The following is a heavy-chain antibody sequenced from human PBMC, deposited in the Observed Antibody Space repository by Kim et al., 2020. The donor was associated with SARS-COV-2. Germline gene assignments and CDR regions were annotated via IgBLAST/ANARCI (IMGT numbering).Heavy chain of an antibody. D-gene: IGHD2-21*01. CDR1: GFTFSSYI. Sequence: GGSLRLSCAASGFTFSSYIMNWVRQAPGKGLEWVSVINSGYTTYYADSVKGRFTVSRDNSKNTLYLQMNSLRAEDTAVYYCAKKAVIPSIPSYGMDVWGQGTTVTVSS. CDR3: AKKAVIPSIPSYGMDV. J-gene: IGHJ6*02. V-gene: IGHV3-23*01. CDR2: INSGYTT.